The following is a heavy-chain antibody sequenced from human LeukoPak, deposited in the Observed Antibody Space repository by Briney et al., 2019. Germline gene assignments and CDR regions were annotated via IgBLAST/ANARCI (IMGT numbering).Heavy chain of an antibody. CDR1: GFTFSSYS. Sequence: GGSLRLSCAASGFTFSSYSMNWVRQAPGKGLEWVSAISSDSIYMFYADSVKGRFTISRDNAKNSLYLQMNSLRAEDTAVYYCARSESQQLVDIWGQGTMVTVSS. J-gene: IGHJ3*02. V-gene: IGHV3-21*06. CDR3: ARSESQQLVDI. CDR2: ISSDSIYM. D-gene: IGHD6-13*01.